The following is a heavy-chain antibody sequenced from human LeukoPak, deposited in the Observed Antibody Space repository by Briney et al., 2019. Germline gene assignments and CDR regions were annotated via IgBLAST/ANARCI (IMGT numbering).Heavy chain of an antibody. CDR1: GFTFDDYA. CDR2: ISWDGGST. V-gene: IGHV3-43D*03. D-gene: IGHD1-26*01. CDR3: AKEGKLDLGDKPYYYYYMDV. Sequence: QSGGSLRLSCAASGFTFDDYAMHWVRQAPGKGLEWVSLISWDGGSTYYADSVKGRFTISRDNSKNSLYLQMNSLRAEDTALYYCAKEGKLDLGDKPYYYYYMDVWGKGTTVTVSS. J-gene: IGHJ6*03.